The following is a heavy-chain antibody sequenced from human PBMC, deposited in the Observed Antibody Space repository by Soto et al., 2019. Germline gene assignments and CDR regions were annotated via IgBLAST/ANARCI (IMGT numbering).Heavy chain of an antibody. V-gene: IGHV4-34*01. CDR1: GGSFRSYY. J-gene: IGHJ5*02. Sequence: SETLSLTWGVYGGSFRSYYWIGVRHPPGKALESTGEFNHSGEGTSCPSLQSRLTISLDTSNNQFSPKMTTVTAAATAMYLCPRADRSSQSWFDRLGQLTQVAVSS. D-gene: IGHD6-19*01. CDR3: PRADRSSQSWFDR. CDR2: FNHSGEG.